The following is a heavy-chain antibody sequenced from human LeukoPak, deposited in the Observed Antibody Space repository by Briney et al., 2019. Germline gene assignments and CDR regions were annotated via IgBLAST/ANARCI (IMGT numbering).Heavy chain of an antibody. V-gene: IGHV4-59*12. CDR1: GGSISSYY. CDR3: ARDFQGGIAARPNWFDP. Sequence: PSETLSLTCTVSGGSISSYYWSWIRQPPGKGLEWIGYIYYSGSTNYNPSLKSRVTISVDTSKNQFSLKLSSVTAADTAVYYCARDFQGGIAARPNWFDPWGQGTLVTVSS. CDR2: IYYSGST. J-gene: IGHJ5*02. D-gene: IGHD6-6*01.